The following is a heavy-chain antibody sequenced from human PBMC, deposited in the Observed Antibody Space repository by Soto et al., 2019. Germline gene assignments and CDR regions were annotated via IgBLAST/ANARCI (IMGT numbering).Heavy chain of an antibody. V-gene: IGHV4-38-2*01. D-gene: IGHD3-22*01. CDR2: LYHSGCT. Sequence: SETLSLTCAVSGYPIRGGYYWGWIRPYTGKGLEWIGSLYHSGCTYYKRSLKSRVTISVDSSKNQFSLRLTSVNAADSGVYYCATPVSSGYQAFEVWGQGTMVTVSS. J-gene: IGHJ3*01. CDR1: GYPIRGGYY. CDR3: ATPVSSGYQAFEV.